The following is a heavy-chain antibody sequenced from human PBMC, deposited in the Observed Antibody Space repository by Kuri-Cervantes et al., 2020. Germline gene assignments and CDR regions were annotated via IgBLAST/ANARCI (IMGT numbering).Heavy chain of an antibody. D-gene: IGHD3-10*01. CDR3: AREHTEPRMVQGVRRVRMDV. J-gene: IGHJ6*04. V-gene: IGHV1-3*01. CDR2: INAGSGNT. Sequence: ASVKVSCKASGYTFTSYAMHWVRQAPGQRLEWMGWINAGSGNTKYSQKFQGRVTITRDTSASTAYMELSSLRSEDTAVYYCAREHTEPRMVQGVRRVRMDVWGKGTTVTVSS. CDR1: GYTFTSYA.